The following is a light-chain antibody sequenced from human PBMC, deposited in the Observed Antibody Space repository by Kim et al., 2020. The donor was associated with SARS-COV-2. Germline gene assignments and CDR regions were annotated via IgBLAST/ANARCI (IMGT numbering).Light chain of an antibody. CDR1: QSLSSAY. Sequence: SPGARATLSCRASQSLSSAYIAGYQQKPGQAPRLLVFGASGRATGIPDRFSGSGSGTDFTLSISRLEPEDFAVYYCQQYGGAPRTFGQGTKVEIK. V-gene: IGKV3-20*01. CDR2: GAS. CDR3: QQYGGAPRT. J-gene: IGKJ1*01.